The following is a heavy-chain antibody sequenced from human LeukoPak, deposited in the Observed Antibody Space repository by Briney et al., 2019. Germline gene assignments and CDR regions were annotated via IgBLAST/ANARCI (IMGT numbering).Heavy chain of an antibody. CDR2: ISSSGSTI. Sequence: PGGSLRLSCAASGFTFSDYYMSWIRQAPGKGLEWVSYISSSGSTIYYADPVKGRFTISRDNAKNSLYLQMNSLRAEDTAVYYCARVGPAYYYGSGRYGVDYWGQGTLVTVSS. CDR3: ARVGPAYYYGSGRYGVDY. J-gene: IGHJ4*02. V-gene: IGHV3-11*01. CDR1: GFTFSDYY. D-gene: IGHD3-10*01.